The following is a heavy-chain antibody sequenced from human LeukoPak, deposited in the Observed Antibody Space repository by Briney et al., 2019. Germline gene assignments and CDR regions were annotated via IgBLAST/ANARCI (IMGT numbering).Heavy chain of an antibody. J-gene: IGHJ4*02. D-gene: IGHD3-16*01. V-gene: IGHV4-39*01. CDR2: IYYSRST. CDR3: AITYYDYVWGSYSWGY. CDR1: GGSISSSSYY. Sequence: SETLSLTCTVSGGSISSSSYYWGWIRQPPGKGLEWIGSIYYSRSTYYNPSLKSRVTISVDTSKNQFSLKLSSVTAADTAVYYCAITYYDYVWGSYSWGYWGQGTLVTVSS.